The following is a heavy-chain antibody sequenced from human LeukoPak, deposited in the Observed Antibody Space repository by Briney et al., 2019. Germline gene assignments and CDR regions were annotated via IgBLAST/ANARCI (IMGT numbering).Heavy chain of an antibody. CDR3: VRDLLSLPQKYFDS. CDR2: VWYDGSKK. D-gene: IGHD1-26*01. Sequence: GGSLRLSCAASGFSFSAYGMHWVRQAPGKGLEWVAYVWYDGSKKEYTNSVKGRFTISRDSSKSTVYLQMNSLRPEDTAMYYCVRDLLSLPQKYFDSWGQGTLVTVSS. V-gene: IGHV3-30*02. CDR1: GFSFSAYG. J-gene: IGHJ4*02.